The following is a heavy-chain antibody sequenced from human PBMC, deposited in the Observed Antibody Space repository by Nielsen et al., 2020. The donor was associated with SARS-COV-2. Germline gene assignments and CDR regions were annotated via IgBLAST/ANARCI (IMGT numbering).Heavy chain of an antibody. V-gene: IGHV3-23*01. Sequence: GESLKISCAASGFTFSNYAMSWVRQAPGKGLEWVSGISGSGGTTYYADSVKGRFTISRDNSKNTLYLQMNSLRAEDTAVYYCAKGPRSGYDYFDYWGQGTLVTVSS. CDR2: ISGSGGTT. D-gene: IGHD5-12*01. CDR3: AKGPRSGYDYFDY. CDR1: GFTFSNYA. J-gene: IGHJ4*02.